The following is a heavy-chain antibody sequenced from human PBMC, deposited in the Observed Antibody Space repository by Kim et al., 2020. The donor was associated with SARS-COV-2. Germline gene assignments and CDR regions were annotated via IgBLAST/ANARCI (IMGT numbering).Heavy chain of an antibody. V-gene: IGHV1-8*01. J-gene: IGHJ3*02. D-gene: IGHD3-10*01. CDR3: ARGGLLWFGEPLDAFDI. Sequence: FQGRVTMTRNTSISTAYMELSSLRSEDTAVYYCARGGLLWFGEPLDAFDIWGQGTMVTVSS.